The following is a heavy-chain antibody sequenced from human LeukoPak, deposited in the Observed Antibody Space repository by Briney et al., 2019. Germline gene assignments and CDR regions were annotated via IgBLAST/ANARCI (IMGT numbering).Heavy chain of an antibody. Sequence: ASVKVSCKASGYTFTSYGNSWVRQAPGQGLEWMGWISGDNSNTKYAEKIQGRVTKTTDTSTSTAYMELRSLRSDDTAVYYCARDELLGYGMDVWGQGTTVTVSS. CDR2: ISGDNSNT. CDR1: GYTFTSYG. J-gene: IGHJ6*02. V-gene: IGHV1-18*01. D-gene: IGHD1-7*01. CDR3: ARDELLGYGMDV.